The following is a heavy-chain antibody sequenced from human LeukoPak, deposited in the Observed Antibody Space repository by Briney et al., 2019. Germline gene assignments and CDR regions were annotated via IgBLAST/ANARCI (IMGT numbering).Heavy chain of an antibody. CDR3: AAQYSGYVRLDY. V-gene: IGHV4-34*01. CDR2: ISHSGST. J-gene: IGHJ4*02. D-gene: IGHD5-12*01. Sequence: SETLSLTCAVYGVSFSGYYWSWIRQPPGKGLEWIGEISHSGSTNYNPSLKSRVTISVDTSKNQFSLKLSSVTAADTAVYYCAAQYSGYVRLDYWGQGTLVTVSS. CDR1: GVSFSGYY.